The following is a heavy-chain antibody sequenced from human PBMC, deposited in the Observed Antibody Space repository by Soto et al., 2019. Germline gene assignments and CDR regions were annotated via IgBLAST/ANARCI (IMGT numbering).Heavy chain of an antibody. Sequence: PGGSLRLSCAASGFTFSHYVLSWVRQSPERGLEWVSSISGSGSSVYVADSVRGRFIMSRDLSTNTVSLQMNSLRAEDTAVYYCAKVRDSYLSASYFYYGLDVWGQGTTVTVSS. CDR1: GFTFSHYV. CDR2: ISGSGSSV. V-gene: IGHV3-23*01. D-gene: IGHD3-10*01. J-gene: IGHJ6*02. CDR3: AKVRDSYLSASYFYYGLDV.